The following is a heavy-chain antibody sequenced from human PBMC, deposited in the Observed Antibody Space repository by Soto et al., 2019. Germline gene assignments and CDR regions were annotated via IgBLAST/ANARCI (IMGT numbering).Heavy chain of an antibody. CDR1: GYTFTTYA. J-gene: IGHJ4*02. V-gene: IGHV1-3*01. Sequence: QVQLVQSGAEVKKPGASVKVSCKTSGYTFTTYAMHWVRQAPGQRLEWMGWINAGNGNTKYSQKFQGRVTITRDTSASTAYMELSSLRSEDTTVYYCARSLAYCGGGCSYYFDYWGQGTLVTVSS. CDR3: ARSLAYCGGGCSYYFDY. CDR2: INAGNGNT. D-gene: IGHD2-21*02.